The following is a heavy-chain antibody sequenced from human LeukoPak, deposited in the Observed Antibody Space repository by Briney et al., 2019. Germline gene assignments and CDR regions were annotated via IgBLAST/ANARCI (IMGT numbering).Heavy chain of an antibody. CDR3: ARELEGQEAGAYGSGSYDVFDI. J-gene: IGHJ3*02. D-gene: IGHD3-10*01. CDR2: ITSDACST. V-gene: IGHV3-74*01. CDR1: GFTFSNYW. Sequence: HPGGSLRLSCAASGFTFSNYWMHWVRRAPGKGLVWVSRITSDACSTSYADSVKGRFTISRDNAKNTLYLRMNSLRAEDTAVYYCARELEGQEAGAYGSGSYDVFDIWGQGTMVTVSS.